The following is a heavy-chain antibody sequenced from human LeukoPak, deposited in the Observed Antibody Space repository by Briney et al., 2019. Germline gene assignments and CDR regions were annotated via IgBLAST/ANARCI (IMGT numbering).Heavy chain of an antibody. CDR1: GGSISSGDYY. CDR3: ARDIVVVPAASRDAFDI. V-gene: IGHV4-30-4*01. CDR2: IYYSGST. J-gene: IGHJ3*02. Sequence: PSQTLSLTCTVSGGSISSGDYYWSWIRQPPGKGLEWIGYIYYSGSTYHNPSLKSRVTISVDTSKNQFSLKLSSVTAADTAVYYCARDIVVVPAASRDAFDIWGQGTMVTVSS. D-gene: IGHD2-2*01.